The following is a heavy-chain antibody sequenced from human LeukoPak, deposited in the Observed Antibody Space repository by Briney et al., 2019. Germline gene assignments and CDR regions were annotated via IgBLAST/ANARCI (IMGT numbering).Heavy chain of an antibody. D-gene: IGHD3-10*01. V-gene: IGHV3-9*01. CDR3: AKADYGSGTYYNVRYFDS. J-gene: IGHJ4*02. CDR2: ISWNGGII. CDR1: RFTFDNYG. Sequence: GRSLRLSCAASRFTFDNYGMHWVRHAPGKGLEWVSGISWNGGIIGYADSVKGRFTISRDNAKNSLYLQMNSLRAEDTALYYCAKADYGSGTYYNVRYFDSWGQGTLVTVSS.